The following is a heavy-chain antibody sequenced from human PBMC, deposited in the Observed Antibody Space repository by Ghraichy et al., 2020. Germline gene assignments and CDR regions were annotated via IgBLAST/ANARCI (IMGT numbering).Heavy chain of an antibody. V-gene: IGHV4-4*02. CDR2: IYHSGST. CDR1: GGSISSSNW. J-gene: IGHJ4*02. CDR3: ARDGDYGDSPDYFDY. Sequence: SETLSLTCAVSGGSISSSNWWSWVRQPPGKGLEWIGEIYHSGSTNYNPSLKSRVTISVDKSKNQFSLKLSSVTAADTAVYYCARDGDYGDSPDYFDYWGQGTLVTVSS. D-gene: IGHD4-17*01.